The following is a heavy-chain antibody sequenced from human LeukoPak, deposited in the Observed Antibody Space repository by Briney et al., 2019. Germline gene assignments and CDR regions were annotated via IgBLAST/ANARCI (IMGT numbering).Heavy chain of an antibody. CDR3: ATTDAMGVTWRFDD. CDR2: VSASGTT. V-gene: IGHV4-4*07. Sequence: SETLSLTCPVSGASTRRFHWNCIRQSVGERPEWIGRVSASGTTTYNPYLRSRVTVSVDSSRKQLSLRLTSVTAAHTAVYYCATTDAMGVTWRFDDWGQGRLVIVS. J-gene: IGHJ4*02. D-gene: IGHD2-21*02. CDR1: GASTRRFH.